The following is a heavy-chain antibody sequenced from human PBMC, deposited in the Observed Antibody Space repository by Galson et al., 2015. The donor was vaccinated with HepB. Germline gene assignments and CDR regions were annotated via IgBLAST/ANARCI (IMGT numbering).Heavy chain of an antibody. J-gene: IGHJ4*02. V-gene: IGHV3-23*01. CDR2: ISRSGDST. D-gene: IGHD2-8*02. CDR1: GFTFSDYS. Sequence: SLRLSCAGSGFTFSDYSMNWVRQTPGQGLESVSGISRSGDSTSYSDSVKGRFTISRDNSKNTLSLQMDSLRAEDTAFYYCAKIHPTASGPDFFDYWGQGTLVTVSS. CDR3: AKIHPTASGPDFFDY.